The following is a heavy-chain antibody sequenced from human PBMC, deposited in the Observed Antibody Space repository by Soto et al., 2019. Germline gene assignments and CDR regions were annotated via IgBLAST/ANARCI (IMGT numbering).Heavy chain of an antibody. CDR2: ITGSTGTT. V-gene: IGHV3-23*01. Sequence: EVQVLEYGGGSVQPGGSLRLSCAASGFTFSNFAMSWVRHAPGKGLEWVSEITGSTGTTYYADSVRGRFIISRDNSQNTLHLQMNSLRPEDTAVCYCAKDTSSSPYYMDVWGKRTTVTVSS. D-gene: IGHD2-2*01. CDR1: GFTFSNFA. J-gene: IGHJ6*03. CDR3: AKDTSSSPYYMDV.